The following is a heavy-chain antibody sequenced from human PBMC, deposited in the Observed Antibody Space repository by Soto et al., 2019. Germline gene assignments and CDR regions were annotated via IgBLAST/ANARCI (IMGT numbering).Heavy chain of an antibody. CDR2: ITGDGVSI. J-gene: IGHJ2*01. CDR1: GFTLSNYA. CDR3: AKDWWGVSTFWYGDL. D-gene: IGHD2-15*01. Sequence: EVQLLESGGGLFQPGGSLRLSCAPSGFTLSNYAMSWVSKSPGKGLEWVSGITGDGVSIFYADSVTGRFTISTDNTKNTMYLQMNSLRVEDTAVYYCAKDWWGVSTFWYGDLWGRGTTVTVSS. V-gene: IGHV3-23*01.